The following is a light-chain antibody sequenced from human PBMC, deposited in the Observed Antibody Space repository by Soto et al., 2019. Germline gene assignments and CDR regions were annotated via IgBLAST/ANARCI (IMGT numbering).Light chain of an antibody. CDR1: QSVSSY. V-gene: IGKV3-11*01. Sequence: EIVLTQSPATLSLSPGERATLSCRASQSVSSYLAWYQQKPGQAPRLLIYDASNRATGIPARFSGSGSGTDFTLTISNLEPDDFAVYYCKQRSNWPPYTFGQGIKLEIK. CDR2: DAS. CDR3: KQRSNWPPYT. J-gene: IGKJ2*01.